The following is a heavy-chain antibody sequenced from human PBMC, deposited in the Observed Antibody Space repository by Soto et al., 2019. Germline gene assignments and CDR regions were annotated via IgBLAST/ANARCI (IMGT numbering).Heavy chain of an antibody. CDR1: GYSFTSYW. CDR3: AGWCCRTRVGYFSDD. Sequence: GESLKISCKGSGYSFTSYWIGWVRQMPGKGLEWMGIIYPGDSDTRYSPSFQGQVTISADKSISTAYLQWSSLKASDTAMYYCAGWCCRTRVGYFSDDWGQGTLVTVSS. V-gene: IGHV5-51*01. D-gene: IGHD2-8*01. J-gene: IGHJ4*02. CDR2: IYPGDSDT.